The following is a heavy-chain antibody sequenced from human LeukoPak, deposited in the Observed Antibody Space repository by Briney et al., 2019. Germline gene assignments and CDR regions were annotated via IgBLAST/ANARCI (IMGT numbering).Heavy chain of an antibody. V-gene: IGHV3-49*04. CDR1: GFTFGDYA. CDR3: TRTPSAAAPFDY. Sequence: GGSLRLSCIGSGFTFGDYAMSWVRQAPGKGLEWVAFIGSKAYGGTPEYAASVKGRFTISRDDSKNIAYVQMNSLRTEDTAVYYCTRTPSAAAPFDYWGQGSLVTVSS. CDR2: IGSKAYGGTP. J-gene: IGHJ4*02. D-gene: IGHD2-2*01.